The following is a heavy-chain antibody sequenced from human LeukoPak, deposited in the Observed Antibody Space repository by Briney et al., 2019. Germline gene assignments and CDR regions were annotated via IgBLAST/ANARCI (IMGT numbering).Heavy chain of an antibody. CDR3: ARDRGSYGSGSYYDY. J-gene: IGHJ4*02. Sequence: GESLRLSCAASGFSFSSYSMNWVRQAPGKGLEWVSSISSSSSYVYYADSVKGRFTISRDNAKYSLYLQMNSLRAEDTAVYYCARDRGSYGSGSYYDYWGQGTLVTVSS. CDR1: GFSFSSYS. D-gene: IGHD3-10*01. CDR2: ISSSSSYV. V-gene: IGHV3-21*01.